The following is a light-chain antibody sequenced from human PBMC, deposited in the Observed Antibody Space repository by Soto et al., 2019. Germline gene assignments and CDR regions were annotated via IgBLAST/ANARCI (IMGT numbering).Light chain of an antibody. CDR2: RHS. Sequence: QSVMTQPPSASGTPGQSVTISCSGSSSNIGSNYVYWYQHLPGTAPKLLIYRHSQRPSGVPDRFSGSKSGTSASLAISGLRSEDEADYYCAARDNILSGYVFGTGTKLTVL. CDR1: SSNIGSNY. J-gene: IGLJ1*01. V-gene: IGLV1-47*01. CDR3: AARDNILSGYV.